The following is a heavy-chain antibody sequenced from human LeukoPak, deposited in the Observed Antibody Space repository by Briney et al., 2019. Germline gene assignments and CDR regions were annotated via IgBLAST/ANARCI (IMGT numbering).Heavy chain of an antibody. CDR2: ISSSGSTI. Sequence: PGGSLRLSCAASGFTFSTYEMNWVRQAPGKGLEWVSYISSSGSTIYYADSVKGRFTISRDNAKNSLYLQMNSLRAEDTAVYYCARDLYSSSSHYWGQGTLVTVSS. CDR1: GFTFSTYE. D-gene: IGHD6-6*01. J-gene: IGHJ4*02. V-gene: IGHV3-48*03. CDR3: ARDLYSSSSHY.